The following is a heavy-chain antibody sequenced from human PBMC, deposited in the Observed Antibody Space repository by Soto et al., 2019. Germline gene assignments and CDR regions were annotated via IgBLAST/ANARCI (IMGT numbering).Heavy chain of an antibody. Sequence: SVTVYCKASGSTFSSCGISWLRQATGQGLEWMGWISAYNGNTNYAQKLQGRVTMTTDTSTSTAYMELRSLRSDDTAVYSCARTIYDSSGYYYEAWVDVDYWGQGTLGTVS. D-gene: IGHD3-22*01. CDR2: ISAYNGNT. J-gene: IGHJ4*02. CDR3: ARTIYDSSGYYYEAWVDVDY. CDR1: GSTFSSCG. V-gene: IGHV1-18*04.